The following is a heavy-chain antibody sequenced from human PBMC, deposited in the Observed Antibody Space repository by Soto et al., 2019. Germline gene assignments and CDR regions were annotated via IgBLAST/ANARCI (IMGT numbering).Heavy chain of an antibody. J-gene: IGHJ6*02. D-gene: IGHD4-17*01. Sequence: QVQLVQSGAEVKKPGASVKVSCKASGYTFTSYGISWVRQAPGQGLEWMGWISAYNGNTNYAQKLQGRVTMTTDTATSTAYMELRSLRSDDTAVYYCARDRPVTTVTDYGMDVWGQGTTVTVSS. CDR1: GYTFTSYG. CDR2: ISAYNGNT. CDR3: ARDRPVTTVTDYGMDV. V-gene: IGHV1-18*01.